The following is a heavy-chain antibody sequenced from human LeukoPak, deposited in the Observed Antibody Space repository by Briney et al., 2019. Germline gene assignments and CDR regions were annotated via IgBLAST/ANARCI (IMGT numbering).Heavy chain of an antibody. D-gene: IGHD2-15*01. CDR1: GFSFSNYN. J-gene: IGHJ4*02. CDR3: ARVLRDYYFDS. Sequence: PGVSLRLSCVASGFSFSNYNMNWVRQAPGKGLEWVSSITSSSTYIYHADSVKGRFTISRDNAKNSVYLQMNSLRVEDTALYYCARVLRDYYFDSWGQGTLVSVSS. CDR2: ITSSSTYI. V-gene: IGHV3-21*01.